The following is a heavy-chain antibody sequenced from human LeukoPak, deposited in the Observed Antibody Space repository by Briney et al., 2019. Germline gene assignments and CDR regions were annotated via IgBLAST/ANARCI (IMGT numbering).Heavy chain of an antibody. CDR1: GYTFTSYG. Sequence: ASVKVSCKASGYTFTSYGISWVRQAPGQGLEWMGWISAYNGNTNYAQKLQGRVTMTTDTSTSTAYMELRSLRSEDTAVYYCARMISRIAAAGNRNSRRGNYYYGMDVWGKGTTVTVSS. J-gene: IGHJ6*04. D-gene: IGHD6-13*01. V-gene: IGHV1-18*01. CDR3: ARMISRIAAAGNRNSRRGNYYYGMDV. CDR2: ISAYNGNT.